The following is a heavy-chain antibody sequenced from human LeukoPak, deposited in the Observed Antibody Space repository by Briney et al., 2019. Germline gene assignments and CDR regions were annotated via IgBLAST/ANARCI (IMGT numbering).Heavy chain of an antibody. D-gene: IGHD6-25*01. J-gene: IGHJ4*02. Sequence: GASLKVSCKTSGYTFTYFGITWVRQAPGQGLEWMGWINTNTEKSTYAPGFTGRYVFSLDSSVNTAYLQISSLKAEDTALYYCATGGGYRFAYWGQGTLATVSS. V-gene: IGHV7-4-1*02. CDR1: GYTFTYFG. CDR3: ATGGGYRFAY. CDR2: INTNTEKS.